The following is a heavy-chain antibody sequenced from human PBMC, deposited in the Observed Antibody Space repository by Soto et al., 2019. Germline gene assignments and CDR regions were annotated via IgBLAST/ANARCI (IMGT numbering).Heavy chain of an antibody. CDR3: ASSSGDLAASGMAI. D-gene: IGHD6-13*01. Sequence: PGGSLRLSCAASGFTFSRYAMSWVRQAPGKGLEWVSTVTGGGHTTYNADSVNGRFTISRDNSKNTLYLQMNNLRAEDTAIYYCASSSGDLAASGMAIWGSRTTVTV. J-gene: IGHJ6*01. V-gene: IGHV3-23*01. CDR1: GFTFSRYA. CDR2: VTGGGHTT.